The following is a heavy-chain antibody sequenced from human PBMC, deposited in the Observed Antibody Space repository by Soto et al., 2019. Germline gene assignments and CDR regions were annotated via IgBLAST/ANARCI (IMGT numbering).Heavy chain of an antibody. Sequence: QVQLVQSGAELQKPGASVKVSCKASGGTFSKYAISWVRQAPGQGLEWLGGIIAMFGTANYAQKCQGRVTITADETTTPANLELSSLRSADKAVYFSAPPTRDRTFYPGLAVWGPGTRVTVS. CDR2: IIAMFGTA. D-gene: IGHD3-22*01. CDR1: GGTFSKYA. V-gene: IGHV1-69*01. J-gene: IGHJ6*02. CDR3: APPTRDRTFYPGLAV.